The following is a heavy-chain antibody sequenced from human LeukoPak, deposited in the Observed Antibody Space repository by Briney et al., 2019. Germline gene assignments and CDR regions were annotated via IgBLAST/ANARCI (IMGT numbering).Heavy chain of an antibody. CDR3: ARDRYSTGDFGY. D-gene: IGHD2-8*02. CDR2: IIPILGIA. J-gene: IGHJ4*02. V-gene: IGHV1-69*04. Sequence: SVKVSCKASGGTFSSYAISWVRQAPGQGLEWMVRIIPILGIANYAQKFQGRVTITADKSTSTAYMELSSLRSEDTAVYYCARDRYSTGDFGYWGQGTLVTVSS. CDR1: GGTFSSYA.